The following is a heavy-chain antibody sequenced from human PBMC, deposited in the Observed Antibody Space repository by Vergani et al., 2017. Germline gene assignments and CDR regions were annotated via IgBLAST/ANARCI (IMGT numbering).Heavy chain of an antibody. Sequence: QLQLQESGPGLVKPSETLSLTCTVSSGSISSSSYYWVWIRQPPGKGLEWIGTIYYSGSTYYNPSLKSRITISVDTSKNQFSLKLSSVTAADTAVYYCARQYCCGDCYRPDYYYYGMDVWGQGTTVTVSS. J-gene: IGHJ6*02. CDR1: SGSISSSSYY. V-gene: IGHV4-39*01. CDR2: IYYSGST. CDR3: ARQYCCGDCYRPDYYYYGMDV. D-gene: IGHD2-21*02.